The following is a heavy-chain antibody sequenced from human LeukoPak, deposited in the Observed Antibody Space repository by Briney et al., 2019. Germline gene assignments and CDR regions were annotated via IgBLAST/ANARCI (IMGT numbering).Heavy chain of an antibody. J-gene: IGHJ4*02. D-gene: IGHD1-14*01. V-gene: IGHV1-18*01. CDR1: GYRFTNYG. Sequence: ASVKVSCKASGYRFTNYGISWVRQAPGQGLEWMGWISAYTGNTNYAQKFQGRLTMTTDTSTTTAYMELNRLTSDDTAVYYCAKEKPVTGVDYWGQGTLVTVSS. CDR2: ISAYTGNT. CDR3: AKEKPVTGVDY.